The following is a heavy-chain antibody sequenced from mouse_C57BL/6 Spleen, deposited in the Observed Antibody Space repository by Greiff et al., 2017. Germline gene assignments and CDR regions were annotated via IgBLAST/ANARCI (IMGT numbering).Heavy chain of an antibody. J-gene: IGHJ3*01. CDR2: IYPRSGNT. D-gene: IGHD4-1*02. Sequence: QVHVKQSGAELARPGASVKLSCKASGYTFTSYGISWVKQRTGQGLEWIGEIYPRSGNTYYNEKFKGKATLTADKSSSTAYMELRSLTSEDSAVYFCAREATGSWFAYWGQGTLVTVSA. CDR3: AREATGSWFAY. CDR1: GYTFTSYG. V-gene: IGHV1-81*01.